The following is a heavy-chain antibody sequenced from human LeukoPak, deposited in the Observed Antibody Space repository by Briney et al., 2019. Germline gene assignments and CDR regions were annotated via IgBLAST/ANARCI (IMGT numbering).Heavy chain of an antibody. J-gene: IGHJ4*02. CDR3: ARLWLDYFDY. D-gene: IGHD6-19*01. CDR1: GYTFTSYG. CDR2: INPNSGGT. Sequence: ASVKVSCKASGYTFTSYGISWVRQAPGQGLEWMGWINPNSGGTNYAQKFQGRVTMTRDTSISTAYMELSRLRSDDTAVYYCARLWLDYFDYWGQGTLVTVSS. V-gene: IGHV1-2*02.